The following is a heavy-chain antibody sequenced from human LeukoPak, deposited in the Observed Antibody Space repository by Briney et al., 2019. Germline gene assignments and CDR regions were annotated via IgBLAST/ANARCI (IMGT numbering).Heavy chain of an antibody. J-gene: IGHJ3*02. D-gene: IGHD5-24*01. V-gene: IGHV1-18*01. CDR3: ARDGVGWLQQGDAFDI. CDR1: GYTFTSYG. CDR2: ISAYNGNT. Sequence: GASVKVSCKASGYTFTSYGISWVRQAPGQGLERMGWISAYNGNTNYAQKLQGRVTMTTDTSTSTAYMELRSLRSGDTAVYYCARDGVGWLQQGDAFDIWGQGTMVTVSS.